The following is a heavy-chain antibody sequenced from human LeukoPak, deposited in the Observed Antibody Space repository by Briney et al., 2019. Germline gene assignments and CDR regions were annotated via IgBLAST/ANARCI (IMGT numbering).Heavy chain of an antibody. J-gene: IGHJ1*01. V-gene: IGHV4-59*11. CDR1: GGSISSHY. Sequence: SETLSLTCTVSGGSISSHYWSWIRQPPGKGLEWIGYIYYSGSTSYNPSLKSRVTISVDTSKNQFSLKLSSVTAADTAVYYCAGVYYYDSSGYYDRPAEYFQHWGQGTLVTVSS. CDR2: IYYSGST. CDR3: AGVYYYDSSGYYDRPAEYFQH. D-gene: IGHD3-22*01.